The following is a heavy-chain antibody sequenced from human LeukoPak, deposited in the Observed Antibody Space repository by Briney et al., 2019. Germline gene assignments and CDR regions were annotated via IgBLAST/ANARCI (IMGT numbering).Heavy chain of an antibody. CDR1: GYTFTGYY. V-gene: IGHV1-2*02. J-gene: IGHJ6*03. CDR2: INPNSGGT. CDR3: ARADYYDSSGYYWGYYYYYMDV. Sequence: ASVKVSCKASGYTFTGYYMHWVRQAPGQGLEWMGWINPNSGGTNYAQKFQGRVTMTRDTSISTAYMELSRLRSDDTAVYYCARADYYDSSGYYWGYYYYYMDVWGKGTTVTVSS. D-gene: IGHD3-22*01.